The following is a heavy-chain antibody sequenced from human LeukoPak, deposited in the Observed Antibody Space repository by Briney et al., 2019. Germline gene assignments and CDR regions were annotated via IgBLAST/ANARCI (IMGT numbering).Heavy chain of an antibody. V-gene: IGHV1-58*02. Sequence: ASVNVSCKASGFPFTSSAMQWVRQARGQRLEWIGWIVVGSGNTNYAQKFQERVTITRDMSTSTAYMELSSLRSEDTAVYYCAADRISAVRGVYYYYYGMDVWGQGTTVTVSS. CDR1: GFPFTSSA. D-gene: IGHD3-10*01. J-gene: IGHJ6*02. CDR2: IVVGSGNT. CDR3: AADRISAVRGVYYYYYGMDV.